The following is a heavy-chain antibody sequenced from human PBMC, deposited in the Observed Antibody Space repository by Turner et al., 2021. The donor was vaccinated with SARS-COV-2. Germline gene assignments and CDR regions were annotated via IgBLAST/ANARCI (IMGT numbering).Heavy chain of an antibody. J-gene: IGHJ6*02. CDR2: FYYRGST. CDR3: ATSTVAGTELNYYGMDV. V-gene: IGHV4-39*01. D-gene: IGHD6-13*01. CDR1: GGSISSSSYY. Sequence: QLQLQESGPGLVKPSETLSLTCTVSGGSISSSSYYWGWIRQPPGKGLEWIGSFYYRGSTYYNPSLKSRVPISVDTFKNQFSLKLSSVTAADTAVYYCATSTVAGTELNYYGMDVWGQGTTVTVSS.